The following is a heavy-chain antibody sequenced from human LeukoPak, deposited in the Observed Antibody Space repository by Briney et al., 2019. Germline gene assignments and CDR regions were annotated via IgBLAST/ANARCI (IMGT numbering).Heavy chain of an antibody. J-gene: IGHJ4*02. Sequence: PGGSLRLSCAASGFTFSDYYMRWIRQAPGKGLEWVSYISSSGSTIYYADSVKGRFTISRENAKTLLYLQMNSLRDEGTAVYYCARGGFLEWLLNPLKFDYWGQGTLVTVSS. CDR2: ISSSGSTI. D-gene: IGHD3-3*01. CDR3: ARGGFLEWLLNPLKFDY. CDR1: GFTFSDYY. V-gene: IGHV3-11*01.